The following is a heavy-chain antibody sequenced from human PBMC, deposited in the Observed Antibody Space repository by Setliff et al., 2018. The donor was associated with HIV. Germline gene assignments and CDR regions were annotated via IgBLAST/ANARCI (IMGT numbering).Heavy chain of an antibody. V-gene: IGHV4-31*03. J-gene: IGHJ6*03. Sequence: SETLSLTCTVSGGSISSDYWSWVRQHPGKGLEWIGYIYYTGSTYSNPSLQSRVRISVDTSKNQFSLRLSSVTAADTAVYYCARDSANGKTANLNYLDVWGKGTTVTVSS. CDR2: IYYTGST. D-gene: IGHD2-8*01. CDR1: GGSISSDY. CDR3: ARDSANGKTANLNYLDV.